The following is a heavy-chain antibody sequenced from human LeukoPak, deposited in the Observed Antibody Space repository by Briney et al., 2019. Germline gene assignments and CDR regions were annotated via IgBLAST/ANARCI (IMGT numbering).Heavy chain of an antibody. J-gene: IGHJ4*02. V-gene: IGHV3-7*01. CDR2: IKQDGSEK. CDR1: GFTFSSYA. Sequence: GGSLRLSCAASGFTFSSYAMSWVRQAPGKGLEWVANIKQDGSEKYYVDSVKGRFTISRDNAKNSLYLQMNSLRAEDTAVYYCARDLSGYSSSWYVYWGQGTLVTVSS. D-gene: IGHD6-13*01. CDR3: ARDLSGYSSSWYVY.